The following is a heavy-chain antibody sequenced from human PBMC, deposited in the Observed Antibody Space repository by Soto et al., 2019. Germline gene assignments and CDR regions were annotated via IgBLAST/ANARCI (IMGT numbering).Heavy chain of an antibody. Sequence: QVKLVQSGAEVKKPGDSVKVSCKASGYTFTSYDINWVRQATGQGLEWMGWMNPNSGNTGYAQKFQGRVTMTRNTSISTAYMELSSLRSEDTAVYYCARAIWSGLRRGMDVWGQGTTVTFAS. V-gene: IGHV1-8*01. CDR1: GYTFTSYD. J-gene: IGHJ6*02. D-gene: IGHD2-8*02. CDR3: ARAIWSGLRRGMDV. CDR2: MNPNSGNT.